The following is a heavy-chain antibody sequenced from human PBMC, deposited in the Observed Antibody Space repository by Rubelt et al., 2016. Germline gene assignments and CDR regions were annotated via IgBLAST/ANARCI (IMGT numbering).Heavy chain of an antibody. CDR2: IYYSGRT. CDR3: ARASGSYQANGWYFDL. CDR1: GGSISSSSYY. Sequence: QLQLQESGPGLVKPSETLSLTCTVSGGSISSSSYYRGWIRQPPGQGLEWIGSIYYSGRTYYNPSLKSRVTISVDTSKNQFSLMLGSLTAADASGCYCARASGSYQANGWYFDLWGRGALVTVSS. D-gene: IGHD3-16*02. V-gene: IGHV4-39*01. J-gene: IGHJ2*01.